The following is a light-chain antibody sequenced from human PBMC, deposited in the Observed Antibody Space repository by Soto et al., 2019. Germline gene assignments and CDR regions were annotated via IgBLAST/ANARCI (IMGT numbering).Light chain of an antibody. CDR2: GAS. CDR3: QQYNNWPFT. V-gene: IGKV3-15*01. CDR1: QNVSSN. Sequence: EMVMTQSPATLSVSPGERATLSCRATQNVSSNLAWYQQNPGQAPRVLIYGASTRANGTPARFSGSGSGTEFTLTISSLQSEDFAVYYCQQYNNWPFTFGPGTKVHIK. J-gene: IGKJ3*01.